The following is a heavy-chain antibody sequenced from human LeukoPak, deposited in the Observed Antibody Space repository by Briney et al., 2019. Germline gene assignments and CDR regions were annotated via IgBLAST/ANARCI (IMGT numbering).Heavy chain of an antibody. CDR1: GGSISSGSYY. J-gene: IGHJ4*02. CDR3: ARDDGGRQD. V-gene: IGHV4-61*02. Sequence: PSETLSLTCTVSGGSISSGSYYWSWIRQPAGKGLEWIGRIYTSGSTNYNPSLKSRVTISVDTSKNQFSLKLSSVTAADTAVYYCARDDGGRQDWGQGTLVTVSS. CDR2: IYTSGST.